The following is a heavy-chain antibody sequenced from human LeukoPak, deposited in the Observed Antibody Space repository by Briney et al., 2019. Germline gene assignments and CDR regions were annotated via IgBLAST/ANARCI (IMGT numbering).Heavy chain of an antibody. CDR2: ISSSSSYI. V-gene: IGHV3-21*01. J-gene: IGHJ3*02. Sequence: PGGSLRLSCAASGFTFSSYEMNWVRQAPGKGLEWVSSISSSSSYIYYADSVKGRFTISRDNAKNSLYLQMNSLRAEDTAVYYCARERYSYGQDDAFDIWGQGTMVTVSS. CDR3: ARERYSYGQDDAFDI. D-gene: IGHD5-18*01. CDR1: GFTFSSYE.